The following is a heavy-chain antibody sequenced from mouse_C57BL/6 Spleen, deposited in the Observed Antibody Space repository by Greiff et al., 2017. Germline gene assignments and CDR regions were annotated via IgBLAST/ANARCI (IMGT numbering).Heavy chain of an antibody. J-gene: IGHJ2*01. CDR3: TRDSHYYGSSYYFDY. D-gene: IGHD1-1*01. CDR2: ISSGGDYI. V-gene: IGHV5-9-1*02. Sequence: EVHLVESGEGLVKPGGSLKLSCAASGFTFSSYAMSWVRQTPEKRLEWVAYISSGGDYIYYADTVKGRFTISRDNARNTLYLQMSSLKSEDTAMYYCTRDSHYYGSSYYFDYWGQGTTLTVSS. CDR1: GFTFSSYA.